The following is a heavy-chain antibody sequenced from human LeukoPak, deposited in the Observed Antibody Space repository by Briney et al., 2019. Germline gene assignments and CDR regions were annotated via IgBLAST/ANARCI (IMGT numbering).Heavy chain of an antibody. D-gene: IGHD3-16*02. V-gene: IGHV1-18*01. CDR3: ARGELMITFGGVIVAQFDY. CDR2: ISAYNGNT. CDR1: GYTFTSYG. J-gene: IGHJ4*02. Sequence: ASVKVSCKASGYTFTSYGISWVRQAPGQGLEWMGWISAYNGNTSYAQKLQGRVTMTTDTSTSTAYMELRSLRSDDTAVYYCARGELMITFGGVIVAQFDYWGQGTLVTVSS.